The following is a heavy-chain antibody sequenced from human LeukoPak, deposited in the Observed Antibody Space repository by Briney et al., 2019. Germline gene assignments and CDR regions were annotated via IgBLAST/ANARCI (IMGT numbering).Heavy chain of an antibody. CDR3: AKGSLSGGTCYFDY. CDR2: ISGSGGST. Sequence: PGGSLRLSCAASGFTFSSYGMSWVRQAPGKGLEWVSAISGSGGSTYYADSVKGRFTISRDNSKNTLYLQMNSLRAEDTAVYYCAKGSLSGGTCYFDYWGQGTLVTVSS. CDR1: GFTFSSYG. J-gene: IGHJ4*02. V-gene: IGHV3-23*01. D-gene: IGHD2-15*01.